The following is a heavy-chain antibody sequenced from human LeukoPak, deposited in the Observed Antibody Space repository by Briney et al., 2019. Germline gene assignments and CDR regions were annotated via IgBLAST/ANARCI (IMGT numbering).Heavy chain of an antibody. Sequence: SSETLSLTCAVYGGSFSGYYWSWIRQPPGKGLEWIGEINHSGSTDYNPSLKSRVTISVDTSKNQFSLKLSSVTAADTAVYYCARHVFGVVIIRGPFDYWGQGTLVTVSS. CDR1: GGSFSGYY. V-gene: IGHV4-34*01. J-gene: IGHJ4*02. D-gene: IGHD3-3*01. CDR2: INHSGST. CDR3: ARHVFGVVIIRGPFDY.